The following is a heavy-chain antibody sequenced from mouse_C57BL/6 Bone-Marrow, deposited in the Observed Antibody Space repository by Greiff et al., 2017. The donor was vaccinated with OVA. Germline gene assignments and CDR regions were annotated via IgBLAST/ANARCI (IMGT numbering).Heavy chain of an antibody. CDR2: IDPSDSYT. J-gene: IGHJ2*01. V-gene: IGHV1-69*01. CDR1: GYTFTSYW. Sequence: QVQLQQPGAELVMPGASVKLSCKASGYTFTSYWMHWVKQRPGQGLEWIGEIDPSDSYTNYNQKFKGKSTLTVDKSSSTAYMQLSSLTSEDSAVYYCARYDYDYCDYWGQGTTLTVSS. CDR3: ARYDYDYCDY. D-gene: IGHD2-4*01.